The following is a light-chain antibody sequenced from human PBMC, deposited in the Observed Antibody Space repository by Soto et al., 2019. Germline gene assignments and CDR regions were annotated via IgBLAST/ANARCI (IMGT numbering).Light chain of an antibody. CDR3: QTWGTGIV. CDR1: SGHTTYA. CDR2: LNSDGSH. J-gene: IGLJ2*01. Sequence: QPVLTQSPSASASLGASVKLTFTLSSGHTTYAIAWYQQQPKKGPRYLIKLNSDGSHTKGDGIPDRFSGSSSGAERYLSISSLQSEDEADYYCQTWGTGIVFGGGTKVTVL. V-gene: IGLV4-69*01.